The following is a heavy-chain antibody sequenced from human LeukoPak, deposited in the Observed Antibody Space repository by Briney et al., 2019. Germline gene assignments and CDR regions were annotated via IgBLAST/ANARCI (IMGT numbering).Heavy chain of an antibody. Sequence: TAGGSLRLSCAASGFTFSDYYMSWIRQAPGKGLEWVSYISSSGSTIYYADAVKGRFTISRDNAKNSLYLQMNSLRAEDTAVYYCARIPLGLGYYFDYWGQGTLVTVSS. V-gene: IGHV3-11*01. CDR3: ARIPLGLGYYFDY. CDR2: ISSSGSTI. CDR1: GFTFSDYY. J-gene: IGHJ4*02. D-gene: IGHD3-16*01.